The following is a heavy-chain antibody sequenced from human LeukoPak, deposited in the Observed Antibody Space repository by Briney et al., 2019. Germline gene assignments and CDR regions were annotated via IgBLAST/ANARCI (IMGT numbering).Heavy chain of an antibody. CDR3: VRHLALGGSGLDF. CDR1: GFTFSNYW. J-gene: IGHJ4*02. D-gene: IGHD3-3*01. V-gene: IGHV3-7*03. Sequence: GGSLRLSCAASGFTFSNYWMSWVRQAPGKGLEWVANIKHDGTDKYYVDSVKGRFTISRDNAKNSLFLQMNSLTTEDTAVYYCVRHLALGGSGLDFWGQGTLVSVSS. CDR2: IKHDGTDK.